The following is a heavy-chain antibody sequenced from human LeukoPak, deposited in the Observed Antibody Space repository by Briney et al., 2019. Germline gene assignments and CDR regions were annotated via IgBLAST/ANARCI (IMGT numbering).Heavy chain of an antibody. CDR3: ARWGLSYTIDY. D-gene: IGHD2-21*01. J-gene: IGHJ4*02. Sequence: GGSLRLSCAASGFTFNSHGMHWVRQAPGQGLEWVALIWYDGSNKYYVESVKGRFTISRDNSMSTLYLQMDSLRAEDTAVYYCARWGLSYTIDYWGQGTLVTVSS. CDR1: GFTFNSHG. CDR2: IWYDGSNK. V-gene: IGHV3-33*01.